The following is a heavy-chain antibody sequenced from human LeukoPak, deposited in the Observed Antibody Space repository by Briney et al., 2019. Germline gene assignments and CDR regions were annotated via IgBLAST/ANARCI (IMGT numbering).Heavy chain of an antibody. CDR2: ISGSGSTI. V-gene: IGHV3-48*03. CDR3: ARDNYYGSGTYDC. Sequence: GGSLRLSCAASGFTFSSYGMNWVRQAPGKGLEWVSYISGSGSTIYYADSVKGRFTISGDNAKSSLYLQMDSLRAEDTAVYYCARDNYYGSGTYDCWGQGTLVTVSS. J-gene: IGHJ4*02. D-gene: IGHD3-10*01. CDR1: GFTFSSYG.